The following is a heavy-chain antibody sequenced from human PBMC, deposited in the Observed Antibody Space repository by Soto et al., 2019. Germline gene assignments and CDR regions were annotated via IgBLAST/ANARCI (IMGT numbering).Heavy chain of an antibody. CDR1: GFTVSSNY. CDR3: ARDLVGATTEYFQH. Sequence: EVQLVESGGGLVQPGGSLRLSCAASGFTVSSNYMSWVRQAPGKGLEWVSVIYSGGGTYYADSVKGRFTIRDNSKNTLYLQMNSLRAEDTAVYYCARDLVGATTEYFQHWGQGTLVTVSS. CDR2: IYSGGGT. J-gene: IGHJ1*01. V-gene: IGHV3-66*01. D-gene: IGHD1-26*01.